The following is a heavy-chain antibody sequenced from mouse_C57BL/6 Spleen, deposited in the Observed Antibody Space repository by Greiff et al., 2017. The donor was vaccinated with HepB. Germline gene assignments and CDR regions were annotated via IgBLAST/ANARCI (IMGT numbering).Heavy chain of an antibody. D-gene: IGHD2-12*01. CDR2: IYPGDGDT. CDR3: AREGLRRFDY. Sequence: VKLMESGAELVKPGASVKISCKASGYAFSSYWMNWVKQRPGKGLEWIGQIYPGDGDTNYNGKFKGKATLTADKSSSTAYMQLSSLTSEDSAVYFCAREGLRRFDYWGQGTTLTVSS. J-gene: IGHJ2*01. CDR1: GYAFSSYW. V-gene: IGHV1-80*01.